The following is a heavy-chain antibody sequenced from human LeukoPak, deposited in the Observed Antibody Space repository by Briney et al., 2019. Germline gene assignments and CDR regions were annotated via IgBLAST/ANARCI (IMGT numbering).Heavy chain of an antibody. Sequence: GGSLRLSCAVSGFSFSDNNMNWVRQAPGKGLEWVASISSRSNYIYYADSLKGRVTVSRDNARNSMFLQMTSLRAEDTAVYYCAIDYLAFGESDFDYWGQGTQVIVSS. D-gene: IGHD3-10*01. V-gene: IGHV3-21*01. CDR2: ISSRSNYI. J-gene: IGHJ4*02. CDR1: GFSFSDNN. CDR3: AIDYLAFGESDFDY.